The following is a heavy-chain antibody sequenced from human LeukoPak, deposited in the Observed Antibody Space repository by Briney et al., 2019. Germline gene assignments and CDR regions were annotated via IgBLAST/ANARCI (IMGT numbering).Heavy chain of an antibody. D-gene: IGHD6-19*01. CDR3: ARGIRSGWYA. CDR2: IYNSGST. CDR1: GGSISIYY. V-gene: IGHV4-59*12. Sequence: LETLSLTCTVSGGSISIYYWSWIRQPPGKGLEWIGYIYNSGSTIYNPSLRSRVTISVDTSKNQFSLKLSSVTAADTAVYYCARGIRSGWYAWGQGTLVTVSS. J-gene: IGHJ5*02.